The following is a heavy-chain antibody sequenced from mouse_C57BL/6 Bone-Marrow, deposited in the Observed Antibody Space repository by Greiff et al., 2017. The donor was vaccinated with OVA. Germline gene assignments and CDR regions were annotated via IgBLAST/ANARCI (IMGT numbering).Heavy chain of an antibody. CDR2: IRNKANGYTT. J-gene: IGHJ4*01. CDR1: GFTFTDYY. CDR3: ARDGSYEAMDY. Sequence: EVKVVESGGGLVQPGGSLSLSCAASGFTFTDYYMSWVRQPPGKALEWLGFIRNKANGYTTEYSASVKGRFTISRDNSQSILYLQMNALRAEDSATYYCARDGSYEAMDYWGQGTSVTVSA. D-gene: IGHD1-1*02. V-gene: IGHV7-3*01.